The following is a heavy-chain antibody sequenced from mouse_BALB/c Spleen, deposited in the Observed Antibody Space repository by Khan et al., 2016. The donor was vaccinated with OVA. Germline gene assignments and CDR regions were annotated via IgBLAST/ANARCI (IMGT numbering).Heavy chain of an antibody. D-gene: IGHD1-1*01. J-gene: IGHJ3*01. CDR3: ARIAYYYDSGGFAY. CDR2: VSSGGHYT. V-gene: IGHV5-6*01. CDR1: GFTFSTYG. Sequence: EVELVESGGDLVKPGGSLKLSCAASGFTFSTYGMSWVRQTPDKRLEWVATVSSGGHYTYSPDTVKGRFTISRDNAKNTLYLQMSSLKSEDTAMFYCARIAYYYDSGGFAYWGQGTLVTVSA.